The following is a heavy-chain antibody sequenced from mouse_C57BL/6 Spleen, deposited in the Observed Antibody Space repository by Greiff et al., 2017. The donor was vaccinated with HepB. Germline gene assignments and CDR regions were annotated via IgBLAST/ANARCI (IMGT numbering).Heavy chain of an antibody. V-gene: IGHV1-50*01. CDR1: GYTFTSYW. CDR2: IDPSDSYT. J-gene: IGHJ2*01. Sequence: QVQLQQPGAELVKPGASVKLSCKASGYTFTSYWMQWVKQRPGQGLEWIGEIDPSDSYTNYNPKFKGKATLTVDTSSSTAYMQRSSLTSEDSAVYYWARGDYGSVYYFDYWGQGTTLTVSS. CDR3: ARGDYGSVYYFDY. D-gene: IGHD1-1*01.